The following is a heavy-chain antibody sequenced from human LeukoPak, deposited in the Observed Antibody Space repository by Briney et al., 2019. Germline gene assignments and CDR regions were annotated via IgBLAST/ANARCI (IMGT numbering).Heavy chain of an antibody. CDR2: MNHSGRT. CDR3: ARTSIVGATKQFDY. D-gene: IGHD1-26*01. J-gene: IGHJ4*02. V-gene: IGHV4-34*01. Sequence: SETLSLTCAVYGDSLSGYYWTWIRQPPGKGLEWIGDMNHSGRTIYNPSLKSRVTISIDTSKNQFSLKLSSVTAADTAVYYCARTSIVGATKQFDYWGQGTLVTVSS. CDR1: GDSLSGYY.